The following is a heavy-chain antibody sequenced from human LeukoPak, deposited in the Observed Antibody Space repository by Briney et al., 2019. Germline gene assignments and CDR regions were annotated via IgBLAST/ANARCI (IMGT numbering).Heavy chain of an antibody. CDR3: ARHTSPTYYYYMDV. V-gene: IGHV4-38-2*01. Sequence: SETLSLTCAVSGYSISSGYYWGWIRQPPGKGREWIGSIYHSGSTYYNPSLKSRVTISVDTSKNQFSLKLSSVTAADTAVYYCARHTSPTYYYYMDVWGKGTTVTVSS. CDR2: IYHSGST. J-gene: IGHJ6*03. CDR1: GYSISSGYY.